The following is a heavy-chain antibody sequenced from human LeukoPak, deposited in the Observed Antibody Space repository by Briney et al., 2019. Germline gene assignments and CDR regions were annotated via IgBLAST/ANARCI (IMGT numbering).Heavy chain of an antibody. CDR1: GDSMTDYY. CDR2: VYSSGST. V-gene: IGHV4-59*01. Sequence: SETLSLTCTVSGDSMTDYYWGWIRQPPGKGPEWIGYVYSSGSTNYSPSLESRVTISVDTSNNKFSLNLKSVTAADTAIYYCARYQKGGGAFDFWGQGTMVNVSS. J-gene: IGHJ3*01. CDR3: ARYQKGGGAFDF. D-gene: IGHD2-15*01.